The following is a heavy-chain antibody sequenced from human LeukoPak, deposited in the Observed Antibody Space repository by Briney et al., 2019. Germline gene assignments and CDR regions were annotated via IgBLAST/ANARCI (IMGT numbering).Heavy chain of an antibody. D-gene: IGHD6-19*01. J-gene: IGHJ5*02. CDR3: ATGGSGWYRGGWFDP. CDR2: FDPEDGET. V-gene: IGHV1-24*01. CDR1: GYTLTELS. Sequence: ASVKVSCKVSGYTLTELSMHWVRQAPGKGLEWMGGFDPEDGETIYAQKFQGRVTMTEDTSTVTAYMELSSLRSEDTAVYYCATGGSGWYRGGWFDPWGQGTLVTVSS.